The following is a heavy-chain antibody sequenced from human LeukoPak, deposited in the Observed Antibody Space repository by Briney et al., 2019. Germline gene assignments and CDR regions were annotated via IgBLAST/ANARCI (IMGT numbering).Heavy chain of an antibody. Sequence: GGSLRLSCAASGFTFSSYWMHWVRQAPGKGLVWVSRINSDGSSTSYADSVKGRFTISRDNAKNTLYLQMNSLRAEDTAVYYCARSPYYDSSGYQLDYWGQGTLVTVSS. D-gene: IGHD3-22*01. CDR3: ARSPYYDSSGYQLDY. CDR1: GFTFSSYW. CDR2: INSDGSST. J-gene: IGHJ4*02. V-gene: IGHV3-74*01.